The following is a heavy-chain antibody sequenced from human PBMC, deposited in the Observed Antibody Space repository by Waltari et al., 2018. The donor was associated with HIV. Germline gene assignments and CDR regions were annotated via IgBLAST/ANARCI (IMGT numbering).Heavy chain of an antibody. V-gene: IGHV1-2*04. CDR2: INPRSGDT. D-gene: IGHD2-8*01. J-gene: IGHJ4*02. CDR1: GYSFLDNY. CDR3: ARWAGTTNGLDS. Sequence: QVHLVQSGAEVKQPGASVKVSCTASGYSFLDNYIHWVRRAPGQGLEWVGWINPRSGDTKSAQKFQGWVTLTRDTSVNTAYMEVNRLRSADTAVYYCARWAGTTNGLDSWGRGTLITVFS.